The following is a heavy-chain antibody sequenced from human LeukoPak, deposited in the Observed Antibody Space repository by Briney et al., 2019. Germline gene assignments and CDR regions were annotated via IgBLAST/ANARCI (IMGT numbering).Heavy chain of an antibody. CDR2: ISGSGGST. V-gene: IGHV3-23*01. CDR1: GFTFSSYA. CDR3: AKGELFGYCSSTSCYADPRCFDY. J-gene: IGHJ4*02. D-gene: IGHD2-2*03. Sequence: GGSLRLSCAASGFTFSSYAMSWVRQAPGKGLEWVSAISGSGGSTYYADSVKGRFIISRDNSKNTLYLQMNSLRAEDTAVYYCAKGELFGYCSSTSCYADPRCFDYWGQGTLVTVSS.